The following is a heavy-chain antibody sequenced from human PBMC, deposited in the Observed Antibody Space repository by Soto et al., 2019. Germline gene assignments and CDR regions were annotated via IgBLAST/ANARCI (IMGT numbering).Heavy chain of an antibody. CDR3: ARLGSLLQPIDY. CDR1: GYTFTNYW. V-gene: IGHV5-51*01. Sequence: PGESLKISCQASGYTFTNYWIAWVRHMPGRGLEWMGLIFPRDSDTRYNSSFEGQVTISSDRSIATAYLQWTSLKASDTAIYFCARLGSLLQPIDYWGQGXPVTVYS. D-gene: IGHD4-4*01. J-gene: IGHJ4*02. CDR2: IFPRDSDT.